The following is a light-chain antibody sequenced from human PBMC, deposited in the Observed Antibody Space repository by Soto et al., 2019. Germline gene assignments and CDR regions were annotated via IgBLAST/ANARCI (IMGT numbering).Light chain of an antibody. J-gene: IGKJ2*01. Sequence: EIVLTQSPATLSLSPGERATLSCRASQSVSSYLAWYQQKPGQAPRLLIYDASNRATGIPARFSGSGSGTDFTLTISSLEPEEFAVYYCKQRSNWPPKYTFGQGNKLEIK. V-gene: IGKV3-11*01. CDR3: KQRSNWPPKYT. CDR2: DAS. CDR1: QSVSSY.